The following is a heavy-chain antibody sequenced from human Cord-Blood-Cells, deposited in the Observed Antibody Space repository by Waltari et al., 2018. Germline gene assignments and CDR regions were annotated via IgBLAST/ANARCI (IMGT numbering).Heavy chain of an antibody. CDR3: ARIRPILTGSPYYYYGMDV. CDR2: IDWDDDK. J-gene: IGHJ6*02. D-gene: IGHD3-9*01. Sequence: QITLSQSGPALVKPPQTLTLPCTCPGFSLSTRRPCVSWTRQPAGTALEWLALIDWDDDKYYSTSLKTRLTISKDTSKNQVVLTMTNMDPVDTATYYCARIRPILTGSPYYYYGMDVWGQGTTVTVSS. V-gene: IGHV2-70*01. CDR1: GFSLSTRRPC.